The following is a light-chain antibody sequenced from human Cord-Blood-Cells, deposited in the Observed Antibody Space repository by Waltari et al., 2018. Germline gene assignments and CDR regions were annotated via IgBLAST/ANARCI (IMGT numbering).Light chain of an antibody. Sequence: DIQMTQSPSTLSASVGDRVTITCRASQSISSWLAWCQQKSGKAPKLLIYNASSLESGVPATFSGSRSGTEFTLTISSLQPDDFATYYCQQYNRYLYTFGQGTKLEIK. J-gene: IGKJ2*01. CDR1: QSISSW. CDR2: NAS. CDR3: QQYNRYLYT. V-gene: IGKV1-5*03.